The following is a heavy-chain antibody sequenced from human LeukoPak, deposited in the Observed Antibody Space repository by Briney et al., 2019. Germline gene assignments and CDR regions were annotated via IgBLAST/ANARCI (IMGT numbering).Heavy chain of an antibody. CDR2: IKQDGSEK. Sequence: GGSLRLSCAASGFTFSSYWMSWVRQAPGKGLEWVVNIKQDGSEKYYVDSVKGRFTISRDNAKNSLYLQMNSLRAEDTAVYYCATVLYYYYYYGMDVWGQGTTVTVSS. CDR3: ATVLYYYYYYGMDV. V-gene: IGHV3-7*01. CDR1: GFTFSSYW. D-gene: IGHD2/OR15-2a*01. J-gene: IGHJ6*02.